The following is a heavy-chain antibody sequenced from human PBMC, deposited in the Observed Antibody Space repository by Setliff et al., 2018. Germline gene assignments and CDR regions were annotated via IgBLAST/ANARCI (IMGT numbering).Heavy chain of an antibody. CDR1: GGSISGYY. CDR2: IHNNGRI. CDR3: ARHALSFDSAWDV. V-gene: IGHV4-59*08. Sequence: SETLSLTCTVSGGSISGYYWSWIRQPPGKGLEWIAYIHNNGRIKYNPALKSRVTISLDTSKNQFSLNLNSATAADTAVYYCARHALSFDSAWDVWGKGTTVTVSS. J-gene: IGHJ6*04. D-gene: IGHD3-9*01.